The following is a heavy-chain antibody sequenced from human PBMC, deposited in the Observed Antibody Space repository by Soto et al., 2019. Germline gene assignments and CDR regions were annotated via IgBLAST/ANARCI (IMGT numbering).Heavy chain of an antibody. CDR1: GFTFSSYS. J-gene: IGHJ4*02. D-gene: IGHD6-6*01. V-gene: IGHV3-48*04. CDR3: ARIRYSSSCFDY. Sequence: GGSLRLSCAASGFTFSSYSMNWVRQAPGSGPEWVSYISSSSNSIYYVDSVKGRFTISRDNAKNSQYLQMNSLRAEDTAVYYCARIRYSSSCFDYWGQGTLVTVSS. CDR2: ISSSSNSI.